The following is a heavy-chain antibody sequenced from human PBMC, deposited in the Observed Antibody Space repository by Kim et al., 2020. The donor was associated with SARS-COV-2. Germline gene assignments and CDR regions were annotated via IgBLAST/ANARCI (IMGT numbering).Heavy chain of an antibody. Sequence: GGSLRLSCAASGFTFSSYGMHWVRQAPGKGLEWVAVIWYDGSNKYYADSVKGRFTISRDNSKNTLYLQMNSLRAEDTAVYYCAREWPRWYSYGYYAFDIWGQGTMVTVSS. D-gene: IGHD5-18*01. CDR2: IWYDGSNK. CDR1: GFTFSSYG. J-gene: IGHJ3*02. V-gene: IGHV3-33*01. CDR3: AREWPRWYSYGYYAFDI.